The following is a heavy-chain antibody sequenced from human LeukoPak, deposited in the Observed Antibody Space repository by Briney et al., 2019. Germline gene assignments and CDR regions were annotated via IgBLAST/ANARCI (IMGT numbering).Heavy chain of an antibody. CDR3: ARESDYSNPDY. Sequence: GGCLRLSCAASGFTFSTYSMNWVRQAPGKGLEWVSSISRSGTFIYYADSLKGRFTISRDNAKNSLYLQMNSLRAEDTAVYYCARESDYSNPDYWGQGTLVTVSS. D-gene: IGHD4-11*01. CDR1: GFTFSTYS. V-gene: IGHV3-21*01. J-gene: IGHJ4*02. CDR2: ISRSGTFI.